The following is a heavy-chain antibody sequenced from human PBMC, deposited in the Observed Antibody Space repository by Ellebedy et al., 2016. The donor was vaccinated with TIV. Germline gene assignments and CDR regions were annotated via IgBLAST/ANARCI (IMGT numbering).Heavy chain of an antibody. CDR1: GFSLSNYA. CDR3: AREGKYEDYERPFDV. CDR2: ISHDETVE. D-gene: IGHD4-17*01. Sequence: GESLKISCEASGFSLSNYAMHWVRQAPGKGLEWVAIISHDETVEHYAHSVKGRFTISRDNPKNTLSLQMNSLRAEDTAVYDCAREGKYEDYERPFDVWGQGTLVTVSS. J-gene: IGHJ3*01. V-gene: IGHV3-30*03.